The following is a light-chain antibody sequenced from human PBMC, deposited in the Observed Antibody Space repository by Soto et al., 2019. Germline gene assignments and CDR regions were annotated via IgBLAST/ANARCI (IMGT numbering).Light chain of an antibody. V-gene: IGLV3-21*04. CDR3: QVWDSSSDHVV. J-gene: IGLJ2*01. CDR1: NIGSKS. CDR2: YDC. Sequence: SYELTQPPSVSVAPGKTARITCGGNNIGSKSVHWYQQKPGQAPVLVIYYDCDRPSGIPERFSGSNSGNTATLTISRVEAGHEADYYCQVWDSSSDHVVFGGGTKVTVL.